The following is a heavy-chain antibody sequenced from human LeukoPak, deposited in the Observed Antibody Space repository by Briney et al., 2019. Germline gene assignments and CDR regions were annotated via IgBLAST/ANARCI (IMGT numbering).Heavy chain of an antibody. V-gene: IGHV1-46*01. CDR2: INPSGGSS. J-gene: IGHJ4*02. CDR3: ARWRDYDFWSGYTDY. D-gene: IGHD3-3*01. Sequence: GASVKVSCKASGYTFTSYYMHWVRQAPGQGLEWMGIINPSGGSSSYAQKFQGRVTMTRDTSTSTVYMELSRLRSDDTAVYYCARWRDYDFWSGYTDYWGQGTLVTVSS. CDR1: GYTFTSYY.